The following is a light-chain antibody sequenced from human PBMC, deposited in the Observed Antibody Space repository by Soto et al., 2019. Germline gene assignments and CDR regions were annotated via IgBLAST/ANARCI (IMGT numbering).Light chain of an antibody. V-gene: IGKV3-20*01. CDR1: QSVGGSS. CDR2: HTS. J-gene: IGKJ1*01. Sequence: ETVLTQSPGTLSLSPGERATLSCRASQSVGGSSLAWYQQRPGQAPRLLIYHTSNRATGIPDRFSGSGSVTDFTLTISRLEPEDFAVYYCQQYHSSPRTFDQGTKVDIK. CDR3: QQYHSSPRT.